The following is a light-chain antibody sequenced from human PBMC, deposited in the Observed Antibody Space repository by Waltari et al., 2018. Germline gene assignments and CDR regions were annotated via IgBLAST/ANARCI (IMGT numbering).Light chain of an antibody. J-gene: IGLJ2*01. CDR1: SSNIGANYD. CDR3: QSYDSSLSGVV. V-gene: IGLV1-40*01. CDR2: ANS. Sequence: QSVLTQPPSVSGAPGQRVTISCTGGSSNIGANYDVHWYQQLPGTAPKLLIYANSNGPAGVPDRFSGSKSGTSASLAITGLQAGDETDYYCQSYDSSLSGVVFGGGTKLTVL.